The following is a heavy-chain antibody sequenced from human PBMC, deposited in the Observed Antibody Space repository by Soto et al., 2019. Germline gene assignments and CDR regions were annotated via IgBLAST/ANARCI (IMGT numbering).Heavy chain of an antibody. Sequence: QVQLVQSGAEVKKPGASVKVSCKASGYTFTSYGISWVRQAPGQGLEWMGWISAYNGNTNYAQKLQGRVTMTTDTSTSTAYMELRSLRSDDTAVYYCARYSIAIFGVVPHSYYGMDVWGQGTTVTVSS. J-gene: IGHJ6*02. CDR3: ARYSIAIFGVVPHSYYGMDV. D-gene: IGHD3-3*01. V-gene: IGHV1-18*01. CDR2: ISAYNGNT. CDR1: GYTFTSYG.